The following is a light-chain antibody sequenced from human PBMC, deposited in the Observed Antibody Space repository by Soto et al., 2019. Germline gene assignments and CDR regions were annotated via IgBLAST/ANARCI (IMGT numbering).Light chain of an antibody. CDR2: GAT. Sequence: ETVLTQSPGALSLSPGERATLSCGAGQSVSSSYLAWYQQKPGQAPRLLIYGATTRATGIPDRFSGSGSGTDFTLTISRLEPEDFAVYYCQQYGSSPRTFGQGTKVEIK. CDR3: QQYGSSPRT. CDR1: QSVSSSY. V-gene: IGKV3-20*01. J-gene: IGKJ1*01.